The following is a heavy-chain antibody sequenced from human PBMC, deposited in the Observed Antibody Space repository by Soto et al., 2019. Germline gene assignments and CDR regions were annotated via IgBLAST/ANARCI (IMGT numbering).Heavy chain of an antibody. V-gene: IGHV4-39*01. CDR3: ARHPLCTGGTCYLYTYYMDV. CDR2: VYYSGST. Sequence: PSETLSLTCTVSGGSISTSDYHWGWIRQPPGKGLEWMGSVYYSGSTNYNPSLQSRVTISADTSKNQFSLKLSSVIAADTAVYYCARHPLCTGGTCYLYTYYMDVWGKGTTVTVSS. D-gene: IGHD2-15*01. CDR1: GGSISTSDYH. J-gene: IGHJ6*03.